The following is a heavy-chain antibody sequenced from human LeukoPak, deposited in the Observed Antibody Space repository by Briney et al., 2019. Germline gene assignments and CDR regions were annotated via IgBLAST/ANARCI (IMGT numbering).Heavy chain of an antibody. J-gene: IGHJ4*02. V-gene: IGHV3-30*02. CDR3: AKAPPDFWYGGDC. CDR2: LRYVGSNK. D-gene: IGHD3-3*01. Sequence: GGSLRLSSAASGFTVSSYAMHWVRQAPGKGLEWVAFLRYVGSNKYYADSVKGRFTISRDNSKNTLYLQMTSLRAEDTAVYYCAKAPPDFWYGGDCWGQGTLVTVSS. CDR1: GFTVSSYA.